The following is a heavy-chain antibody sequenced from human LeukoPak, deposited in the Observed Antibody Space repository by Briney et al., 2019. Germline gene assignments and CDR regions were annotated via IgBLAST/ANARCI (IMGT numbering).Heavy chain of an antibody. D-gene: IGHD1-1*01. CDR1: GGSFSGYH. J-gene: IGHJ3*02. CDR3: ARGALGIYTFDI. Sequence: SETLSLTCAVYGGSFSGYHWSWIRQPPGKGLEWIGEINHSGSTNYNPSLKSRVTISVDTSKNQFSLKLSSVTAADTAVYYCARGALGIYTFDIWGQGTFVTVSA. CDR2: INHSGST. V-gene: IGHV4-34*01.